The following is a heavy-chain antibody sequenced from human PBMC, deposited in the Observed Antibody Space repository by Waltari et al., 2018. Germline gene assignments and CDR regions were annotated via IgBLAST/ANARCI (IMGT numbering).Heavy chain of an antibody. CDR1: GFTFSSYG. CDR2: IWYDGSNK. J-gene: IGHJ4*02. D-gene: IGHD6-13*01. V-gene: IGHV3-30*18. Sequence: QVQLVESGGGVVQPGRSLRLSCAASGFTFSSYGMHWVRQAPGKGLEWVAVIWYDGSNKYYADSGKGRFTISRDNSKNTLYLQMNSLRAEDTAMYYCAKDRIPSSSWYILDYWGQGTLVTVSS. CDR3: AKDRIPSSSWYILDY.